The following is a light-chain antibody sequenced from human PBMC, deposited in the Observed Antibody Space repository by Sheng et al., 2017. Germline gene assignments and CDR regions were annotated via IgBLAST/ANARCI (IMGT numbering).Light chain of an antibody. V-gene: IGKV3-11*01. CDR3: QQRYNWPPIT. Sequence: VMTQSPATLSVSPGEGATLSCRASQSVSSSYLAWYQQKPGQAPRLLIYDASNRATGIPARFSGSGSGTDFTLTISSLEPEDFAVYYCQQRYNWPPITFGQGTRLEIK. CDR2: DAS. CDR1: QSVSSSY. J-gene: IGKJ5*01.